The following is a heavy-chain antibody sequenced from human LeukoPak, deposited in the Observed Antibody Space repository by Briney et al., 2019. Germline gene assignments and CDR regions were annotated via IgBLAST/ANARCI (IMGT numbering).Heavy chain of an antibody. V-gene: IGHV1-69*06. CDR2: IIPIFGTA. Sequence: GSSVKVSCKASEGTYSSYAISWVRQAPGQGLEWMGGIIPIFGTANYAQKFQGRVTITADKSTRTAYMELSSLRSEDTAVYYCATSFAGYSPDAFDIWGQGTMVTVSS. J-gene: IGHJ3*02. CDR3: ATSFAGYSPDAFDI. CDR1: EGTYSSYA. D-gene: IGHD6-13*01.